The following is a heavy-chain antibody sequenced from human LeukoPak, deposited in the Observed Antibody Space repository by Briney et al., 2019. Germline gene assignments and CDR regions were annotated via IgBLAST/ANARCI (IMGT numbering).Heavy chain of an antibody. D-gene: IGHD3-22*01. Sequence: SETLSLTCAVYGGSFSGYYWSWIRQPPGKGLEWIGEINHSGSTNYNPSLKSRVTMSVDTSKNQFSLKLSSVTAADTAVYYCARDLGYYDSPTLTPTWGQGTLVTVSS. V-gene: IGHV4-34*01. CDR3: ARDLGYYDSPTLTPT. CDR1: GGSFSGYY. CDR2: INHSGST. J-gene: IGHJ5*02.